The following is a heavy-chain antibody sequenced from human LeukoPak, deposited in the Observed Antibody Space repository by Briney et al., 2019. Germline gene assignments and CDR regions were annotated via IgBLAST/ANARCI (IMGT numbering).Heavy chain of an antibody. CDR3: ARGPAYDFWSGYSYNWFDP. D-gene: IGHD3-3*01. CDR2: IYTSGST. CDR1: GGSISSYY. V-gene: IGHV4-4*07. Sequence: KPSVALSLTCTVSGGSISSYYWSWIRQPAGKGLEWIGRIYTSGSTNYNPSLKSRVTISVDTSKNQFTLKLKLVTAVATAVYYCARGPAYDFWSGYSYNWFDPWGQGTLVTVSS. J-gene: IGHJ5*02.